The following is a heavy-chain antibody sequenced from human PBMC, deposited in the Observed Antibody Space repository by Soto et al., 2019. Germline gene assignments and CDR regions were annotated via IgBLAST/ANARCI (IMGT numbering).Heavy chain of an antibody. CDR2: INAANGDT. V-gene: IGHV1-3*01. CDR1: GYTFPSYG. Sequence: ASVKVSCKASGYTFPSYGIHCVRQAPGQRLEWMGWINAANGDTRYSPKFQGRVTITRDTSASTAYMELSSLRCEDKAVYYCVRRHVSATGIDWFDPRGQGTLVTVSS. J-gene: IGHJ5*02. D-gene: IGHD6-13*01. CDR3: VRRHVSATGIDWFDP.